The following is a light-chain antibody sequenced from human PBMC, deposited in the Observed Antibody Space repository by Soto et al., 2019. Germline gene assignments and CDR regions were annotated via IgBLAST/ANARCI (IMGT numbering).Light chain of an antibody. V-gene: IGKV1-5*01. CDR1: QSISSW. Sequence: IRMTQSPSSLSASTGDRVTITCRASQSISSWLAWYQQKAGKAPKLLIYDASTLESGVPSRFSGSGSGTEFTLTITSLQPDDFATYYCQQYNTYPETFGQGTKVDI. J-gene: IGKJ1*01. CDR3: QQYNTYPET. CDR2: DAS.